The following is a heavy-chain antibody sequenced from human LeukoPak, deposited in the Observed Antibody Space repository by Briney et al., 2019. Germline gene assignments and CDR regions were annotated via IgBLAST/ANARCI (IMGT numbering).Heavy chain of an antibody. D-gene: IGHD2-2*01. CDR2: MNEYGSEI. CDR1: GFSFSGFS. Sequence: GGSLRLSCVASGFSFSGFSMSWVRQAPGKGLEWVAKMNEYGSEIFYVDSVRGRFTISRDNAKKSLYLQMNGLRAEDTAVYYCARPRGCGSSRCSNFDYWGQGTLVTVSS. CDR3: ARPRGCGSSRCSNFDY. V-gene: IGHV3-7*01. J-gene: IGHJ4*02.